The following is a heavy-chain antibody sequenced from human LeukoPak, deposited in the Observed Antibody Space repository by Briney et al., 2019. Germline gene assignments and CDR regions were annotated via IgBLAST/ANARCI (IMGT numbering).Heavy chain of an antibody. V-gene: IGHV1-2*06. J-gene: IGHJ4*02. CDR1: GYTFTGYY. CDR2: INPNSGGT. D-gene: IGHD3-22*01. CDR3: ASLGYSSGYSVDY. Sequence: ASVKVSCKASGYTFTGYYMHWVRQAPGQGLEWMGRINPNSGGTNYAQKFQGRVTMTRDTSISTAYMELSRLRSDDSAVYYCASLGYSSGYSVDYWGQGTLVTVSS.